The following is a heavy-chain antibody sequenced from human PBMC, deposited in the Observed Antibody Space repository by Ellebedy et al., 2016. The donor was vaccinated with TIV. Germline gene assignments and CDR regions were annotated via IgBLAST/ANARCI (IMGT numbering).Heavy chain of an antibody. CDR3: TTRRYQPQNYYYYYGMDV. CDR2: ISGSGGST. CDR1: GFTFSSYA. V-gene: IGHV3-23*01. D-gene: IGHD1-14*01. J-gene: IGHJ6*02. Sequence: GESLKISXAASGFTFSSYAMSWVRQAPGKGLEWVSAISGSGGSTYYADSVKGRFTISRDNSKNTLYLQMNSLRAEDTAVYYCTTRRYQPQNYYYYYGMDVWGQGTTVTVSS.